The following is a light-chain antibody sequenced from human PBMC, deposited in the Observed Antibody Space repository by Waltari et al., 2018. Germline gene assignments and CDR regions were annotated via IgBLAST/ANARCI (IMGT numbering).Light chain of an antibody. CDR1: NTGVKS. V-gene: IGLV3-21*01. J-gene: IGLJ2*01. Sequence: SSVLTQPPSVSLAPGKTARITCGGNNTGVKSVHWYQQKPGQAPALVIYDDSDRPSGIPERFSGSNSGNTATLTISRVEAGDEADYYCQVWDSNTDHVVFGGGTKLTVL. CDR3: QVWDSNTDHVV. CDR2: DDS.